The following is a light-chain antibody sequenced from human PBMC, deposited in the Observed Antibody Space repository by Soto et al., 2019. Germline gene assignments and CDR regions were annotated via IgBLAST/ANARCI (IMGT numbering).Light chain of an antibody. Sequence: DIVMTQSPATLSVSPRERATLSCRASHSVSSDLAWFQQKPGQAPRLLIYGASTRATGVPDRFSGSGSGTEFTLTISNLRSEDSEIYYCQQYDNWPLTFGGGTKLEIK. J-gene: IGKJ4*01. V-gene: IGKV3-15*01. CDR1: HSVSSD. CDR3: QQYDNWPLT. CDR2: GAS.